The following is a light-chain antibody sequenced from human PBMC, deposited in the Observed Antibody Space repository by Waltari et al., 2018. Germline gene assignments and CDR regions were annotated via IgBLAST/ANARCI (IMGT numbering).Light chain of an antibody. Sequence: DVVMTQSPLSLSVTLGQPASISCRSRQSLVHSDGHTYLNWFQQRPGQSPRRLIYKISNRDSGVPDRFSGSGSGTDFTLKISRVEAEDVGVYYCMQGTHWPPYTFGQGTKLEIK. V-gene: IGKV2-30*02. J-gene: IGKJ2*01. CDR2: KIS. CDR1: QSLVHSDGHTY. CDR3: MQGTHWPPYT.